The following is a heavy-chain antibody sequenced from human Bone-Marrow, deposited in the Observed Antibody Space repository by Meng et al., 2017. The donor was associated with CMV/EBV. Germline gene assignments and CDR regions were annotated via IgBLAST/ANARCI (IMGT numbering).Heavy chain of an antibody. CDR1: GFTFSSQA. CDR2: ISGSGGST. V-gene: IGHV3-23*01. D-gene: IGHD3-22*01. J-gene: IGHJ1*01. Sequence: GESLKISCAASGFTFSSQAMSWVRQAPGKGLEWVSAISGSGGSTYYADSVKGRFTISRDNSKNTLYLQMNSLRAEDTAVYYCARDPNTYYYDSSGFPAYWGQGTLVTVPS. CDR3: ARDPNTYYYDSSGFPAY.